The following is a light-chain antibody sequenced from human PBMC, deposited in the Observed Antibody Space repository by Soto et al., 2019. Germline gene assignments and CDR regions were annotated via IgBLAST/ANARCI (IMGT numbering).Light chain of an antibody. Sequence: DIVMTQSPDSLAVSLGERATINCKSSQSVFGSSKNKNFLAWYQQKPGQPPKLLIYWASARESGVPDRFSGSESGTDFTLTISSLQAEYVAVYYCQQYCTTPWTFGQGTKVEVK. CDR3: QQYCTTPWT. J-gene: IGKJ1*01. V-gene: IGKV4-1*01. CDR2: WAS. CDR1: QSVFGSSKNKNF.